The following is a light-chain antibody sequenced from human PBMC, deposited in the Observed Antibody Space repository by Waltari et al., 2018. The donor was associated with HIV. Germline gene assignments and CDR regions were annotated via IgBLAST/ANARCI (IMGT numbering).Light chain of an antibody. V-gene: IGKV1-33*01. CDR3: HHYKNVPRT. J-gene: IGKJ2*01. CDR2: LAS. CDR1: QDITNY. Sequence: DIQMTQSPSSLSASVGDRVTITCQASQDITNYLNWYQQKPGKAPKLLIYLASNLETGVPSRFSGSGSGTDFAFTISSLQPEDVATYYCHHYKNVPRTFGQGTKLEIK.